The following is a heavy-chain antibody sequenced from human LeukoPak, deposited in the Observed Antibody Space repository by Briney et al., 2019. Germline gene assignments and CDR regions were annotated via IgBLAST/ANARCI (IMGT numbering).Heavy chain of an antibody. Sequence: PGGSLRLSCAASGFSFSTYYVNWVRQAPGRGLEWVSCISSSSTYIFYADSVRGRFAISRDNAKNSLYLQMNSLRADDTAVYYCVRENHGSFDYWGQGSLVTVSS. CDR3: VRENHGSFDY. J-gene: IGHJ4*02. CDR2: ISSSSTYI. V-gene: IGHV3-21*01. CDR1: GFSFSTYY. D-gene: IGHD1-14*01.